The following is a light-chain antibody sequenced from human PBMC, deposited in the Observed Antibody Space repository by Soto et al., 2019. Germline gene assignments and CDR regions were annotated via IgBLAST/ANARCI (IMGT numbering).Light chain of an antibody. CDR1: DSNIGENFE. Sequence: QSVLTQPPSVSGAPGQRVTISCTGSDSNIGENFEFDWYQQLPGKPPAHLIYGNNNRPSGVPDRFYASRSGTSASLAITGHQAADEADYYCQSYDSGLSGSVFGGGTKVTVL. J-gene: IGLJ2*01. V-gene: IGLV1-40*01. CDR2: GNN. CDR3: QSYDSGLSGSV.